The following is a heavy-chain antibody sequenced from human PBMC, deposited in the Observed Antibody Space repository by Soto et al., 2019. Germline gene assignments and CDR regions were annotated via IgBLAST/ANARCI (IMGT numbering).Heavy chain of an antibody. J-gene: IGHJ4*02. D-gene: IGHD2-2*01. CDR1: GVTGSSHA. V-gene: IGHV3-21*05. CDR2: ISPSSSYT. CDR3: ARVARGNAYPFES. Sequence: GGPLRLSCAPSGVTGSSHAMNWIRQAPGKGLEWISYISPSSSYTDYADSVRGRFTISRDNAKNSLYLQMSSLRADDTAVYYCARVARGNAYPFESWGRGSLVTVS.